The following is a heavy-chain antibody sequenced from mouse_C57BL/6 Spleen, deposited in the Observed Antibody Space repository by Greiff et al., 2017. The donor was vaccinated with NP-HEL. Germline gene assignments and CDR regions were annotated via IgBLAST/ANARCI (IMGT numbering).Heavy chain of an antibody. J-gene: IGHJ3*01. CDR2: INPSTGGT. CDR1: GYSFTGYY. CDR3: ARRDYGKGFAY. Sequence: VQLQQSGPELVKPGASVKISCKASGYSFTGYYMNWVKQSPEKSLEWIGEINPSTGGTTYNQKFKAKATLTVDKSSSTAYMQLKSLTSEDSAVYYCARRDYGKGFAYWGQGTLVTVSA. V-gene: IGHV1-42*01. D-gene: IGHD1-1*02.